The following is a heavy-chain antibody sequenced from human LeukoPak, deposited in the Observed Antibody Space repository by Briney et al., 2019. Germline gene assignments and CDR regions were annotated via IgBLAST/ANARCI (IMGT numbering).Heavy chain of an antibody. J-gene: IGHJ4*02. CDR3: AREGGPHCSSTSCYSDY. V-gene: IGHV4-31*03. D-gene: IGHD2-2*02. Sequence: PSETLSLTCTVSGGSISSGGYYWSWIRQHPGKGLEWIGYIYYSGSTYYNPSLKSRVTISVDTSKNQFSLKLSSVTAADTAVYYCAREGGPHCSSTSCYSDYWGQGTWSPSPQ. CDR2: IYYSGST. CDR1: GGSISSGGYY.